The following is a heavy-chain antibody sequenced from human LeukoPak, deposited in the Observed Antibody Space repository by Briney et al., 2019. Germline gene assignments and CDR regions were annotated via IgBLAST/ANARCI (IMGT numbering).Heavy chain of an antibody. Sequence: SETLSLTCTVSGGSISSYYWSWIRQPPGKGLEWIGEINHSGSTNYNPSLKSRVTISVDTSKNQFSLKLSSVTAADTAVYYCARGGFGYSSSGYLLPFDYWGQGTLVTVSS. CDR2: INHSGST. V-gene: IGHV4-34*01. CDR3: ARGGFGYSSSGYLLPFDY. D-gene: IGHD6-13*01. J-gene: IGHJ4*02. CDR1: GGSISSYY.